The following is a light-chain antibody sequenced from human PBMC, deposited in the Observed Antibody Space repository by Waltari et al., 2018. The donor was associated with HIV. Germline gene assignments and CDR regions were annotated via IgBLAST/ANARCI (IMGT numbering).Light chain of an antibody. CDR3: AAWDDSLNGYWV. Sequence: QSVLTQPPSVSGTPGQRVTISCFGSSSNIGDNPVNWYQQLPGTAPKLLIYDTRQRPSGVLARFSCSKSGTSASLAISGLQSEDEADYYCAAWDDSLNGYWVFGGGTTLTVL. CDR2: DTR. V-gene: IGLV1-44*01. J-gene: IGLJ3*02. CDR1: SSNIGDNP.